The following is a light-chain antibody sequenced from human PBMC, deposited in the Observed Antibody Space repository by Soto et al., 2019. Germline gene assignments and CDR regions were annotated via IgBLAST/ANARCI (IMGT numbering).Light chain of an antibody. CDR3: QQYNNWPWT. J-gene: IGKJ1*01. CDR1: QSISDT. V-gene: IGKV3-15*01. CDR2: GAS. Sequence: ETGMEETPATLSLCHGVRATLPCRASQSISDTLAWYQQKPGQAPRLLIHGASTRATSFPARFSGSGSGTDFTLTISSLQSEDFAVYYCQQYNNWPWTFGQGSNV.